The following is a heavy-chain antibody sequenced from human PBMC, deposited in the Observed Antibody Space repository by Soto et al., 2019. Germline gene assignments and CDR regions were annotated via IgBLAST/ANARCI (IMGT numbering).Heavy chain of an antibody. D-gene: IGHD3-3*01. CDR1: GFTFRDFS. CDR2: ITSRSSYI. Sequence: EVQLVESGGGLVKPGGSLRLSCAASGFTFRDFSMNWVRQAPGKGLEWVASITSRSSYIYYADSVKRRFTISRDDATSSVYLQMNSLGGEDKAIYYCALWVLESLPHSFDYWGQGTLVTVSS. CDR3: ALWVLESLPHSFDY. J-gene: IGHJ4*02. V-gene: IGHV3-21*02.